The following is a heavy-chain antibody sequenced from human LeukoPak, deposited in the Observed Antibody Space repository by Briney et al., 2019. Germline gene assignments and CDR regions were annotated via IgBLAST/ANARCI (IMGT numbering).Heavy chain of an antibody. Sequence: PWGSLRLSCAASGFTFSYFWMHWFRQTPGKGLVWVSCTNTDGSYSSYADSVKGRFTISRDNVRNTLYLQMSSLRAEDTAVYYCAKDSRHYYFDYWGQGTLVTVSS. J-gene: IGHJ4*02. V-gene: IGHV3-74*01. D-gene: IGHD3-3*02. CDR3: AKDSRHYYFDY. CDR2: TNTDGSYS. CDR1: GFTFSYFW.